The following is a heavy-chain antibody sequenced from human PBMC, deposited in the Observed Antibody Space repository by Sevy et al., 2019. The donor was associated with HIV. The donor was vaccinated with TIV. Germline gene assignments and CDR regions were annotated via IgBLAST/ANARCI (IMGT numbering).Heavy chain of an antibody. CDR2: IIPIFGTA. D-gene: IGHD3-22*01. Sequence: ASVKVSCKASGGTFSSYAISWVRQARGQGLEWMGGIIPIFGTANYAQKFQGRVTITEDESTSTAYMELSSLRSEDKAVYYCAREYYDSSGSGYYYYGMDVWGQGTTVTVSS. CDR3: AREYYDSSGSGYYYYGMDV. V-gene: IGHV1-69*13. CDR1: GGTFSSYA. J-gene: IGHJ6*02.